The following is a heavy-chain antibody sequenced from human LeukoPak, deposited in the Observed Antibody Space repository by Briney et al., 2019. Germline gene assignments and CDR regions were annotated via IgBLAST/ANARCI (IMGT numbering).Heavy chain of an antibody. CDR3: ARGGRDGYN. CDR1: GGSFSGYY. J-gene: IGHJ4*02. D-gene: IGHD5-24*01. V-gene: IGHV4-34*01. CDR2: VNHSRST. Sequence: SETLSLTCAVYGGSFSGYYWSWIRQPPGKGLEWIGEVNHSRSTNYNPSLKSRVTISVDPSKNQFSLKLRSATAADTAVYYCARGGRDGYNWGQGTLVTVSS.